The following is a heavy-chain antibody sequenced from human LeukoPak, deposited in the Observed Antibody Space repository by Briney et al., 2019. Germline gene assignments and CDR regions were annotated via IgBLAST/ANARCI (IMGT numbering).Heavy chain of an antibody. J-gene: IGHJ4*02. CDR1: GYTFTGNY. Sequence: APVKVSCKASGYTFTGNYLHWVRQAPGQGLEWMGWIIPNSGVTNYAQKFQGRVTMTGDTSISTAYMELSSLRSDDTAVYYCAGEWYSSGRYDYWGQGTLVTVSS. D-gene: IGHD6-25*01. V-gene: IGHV1-2*02. CDR3: AGEWYSSGRYDY. CDR2: IIPNSGVT.